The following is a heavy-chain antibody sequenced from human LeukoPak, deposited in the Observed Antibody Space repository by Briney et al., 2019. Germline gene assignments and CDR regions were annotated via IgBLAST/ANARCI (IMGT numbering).Heavy chain of an antibody. CDR3: AKPRRGITMFGVLDY. CDR2: IRYDGSNK. CDR1: GFTFSSYG. D-gene: IGHD3-3*01. Sequence: GGSLRLSCAASGFTFSSYGMHWVRQAPGKGLEWVAFIRYDGSNKYYADSVKGRFTISGDNSKNTLYLQMNSLRAEDTAVYYCAKPRRGITMFGVLDYWGQGTLVTVSS. J-gene: IGHJ4*02. V-gene: IGHV3-30*02.